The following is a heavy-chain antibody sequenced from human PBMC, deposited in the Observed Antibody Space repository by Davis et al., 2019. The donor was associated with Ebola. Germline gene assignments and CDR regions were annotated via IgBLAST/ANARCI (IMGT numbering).Heavy chain of an antibody. CDR3: AKSGLSFGVVKYHYGMDV. D-gene: IGHD3-3*01. V-gene: IGHV3-30*18. Sequence: PGGSLRLSCAASGFTFSNYGLHWVRQAPGKGLEWVAVISYDGSNKYYADSVKGRFTISRDNSKKTLYLQMNSLRAEDTAVYYCAKSGLSFGVVKYHYGMDVWGKGTTVTVSS. J-gene: IGHJ6*04. CDR1: GFTFSNYG. CDR2: ISYDGSNK.